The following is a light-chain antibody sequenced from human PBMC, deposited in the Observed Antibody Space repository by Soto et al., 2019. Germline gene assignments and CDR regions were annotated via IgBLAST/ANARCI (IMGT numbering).Light chain of an antibody. Sequence: EIVLTHSPATLSLSPGERATLSCRPSQSVSSYLAWYQQKPGQAPRLLIYDASNRATGIPARFSGSGSGTDFTLTISSLEPEDFAVYYCQHRSNWLGTFGPGT. CDR3: QHRSNWLGT. CDR2: DAS. CDR1: QSVSSY. V-gene: IGKV3-11*01. J-gene: IGKJ3*01.